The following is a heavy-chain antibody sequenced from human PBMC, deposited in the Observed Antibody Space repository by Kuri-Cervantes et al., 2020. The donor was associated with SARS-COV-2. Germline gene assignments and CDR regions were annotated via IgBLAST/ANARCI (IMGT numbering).Heavy chain of an antibody. Sequence: SETLSLTCTVSGDSVDSSTKYWTWLRQPPGKELEWIGYVSYSGTTNYNPSLKSRVTMSLDTSKNQFSLKLSSVTAADTAVYYCARGSNYDFWGGYSTFDYWGQGTLVTVSS. J-gene: IGHJ4*02. V-gene: IGHV4-61*01. D-gene: IGHD3-3*01. CDR1: GDSVDSSTKY. CDR2: VSYSGTT. CDR3: ARGSNYDFWGGYSTFDY.